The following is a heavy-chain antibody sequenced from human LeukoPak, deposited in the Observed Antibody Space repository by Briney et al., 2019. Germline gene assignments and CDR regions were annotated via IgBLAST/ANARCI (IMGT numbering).Heavy chain of an antibody. J-gene: IGHJ4*02. CDR1: GYSFTSYW. CDR3: ARAGYSYGYQTFDY. CDR2: IYLSDSDT. V-gene: IGHV5-51*01. D-gene: IGHD5-18*01. Sequence: ETLSLTCKGSGYSFTSYWIGWVRQMPGKGLEWMGIIYLSDSDTRYSPSFQGQVTISADKSISTAYLQWSSLKASDTAMYYCARAGYSYGYQTFDYWGQGTLVTVSS.